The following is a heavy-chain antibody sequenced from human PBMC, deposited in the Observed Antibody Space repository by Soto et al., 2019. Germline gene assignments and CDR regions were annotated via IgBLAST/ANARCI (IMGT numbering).Heavy chain of an antibody. CDR2: IWYDGSNK. Sequence: QVQLVESGGGVVQPGRSLRLSCAASGFTFSSYGMHWVRQAPGKGLEWVAVIWYDGSNKYYADSVKGRFTISRDNSKNTLYLQMNSLRAEDTAVYYCARESIAAAGLFDYWGQGTLVTVSS. J-gene: IGHJ4*02. D-gene: IGHD6-13*01. CDR3: ARESIAAAGLFDY. CDR1: GFTFSSYG. V-gene: IGHV3-33*01.